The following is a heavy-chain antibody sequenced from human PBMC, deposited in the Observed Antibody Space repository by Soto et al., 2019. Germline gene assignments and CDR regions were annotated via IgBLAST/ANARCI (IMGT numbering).Heavy chain of an antibody. D-gene: IGHD4-17*01. V-gene: IGHV1-69*12. J-gene: IGHJ4*02. CDR1: GGTFSSYA. CDR2: IIPIFGTA. Sequence: QVQLVQSGAEVKKPGSSVKVSCKASGGTFSSYAISWVRQAPGQGLEWMGGIIPIFGTANYAQKFQGRVTITADESTSTAYMELSSPRSEDTAVYYCAPGGKNDYGDYHGYWGQGTLVTVSS. CDR3: APGGKNDYGDYHGY.